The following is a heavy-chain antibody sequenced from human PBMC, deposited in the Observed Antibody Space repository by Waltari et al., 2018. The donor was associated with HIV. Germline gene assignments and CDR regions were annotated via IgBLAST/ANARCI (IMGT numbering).Heavy chain of an antibody. Sequence: EVQLVESGGGLVRPGGSLSLSCAAPGFTFSTYWWNWFRQAPGKGLEWVAKIKQDGSERHYVDSVKGRFTISRDNAKNSLYLQMNSLRAEDTAVYYCARSSWHDYWGQGTLVTVSS. CDR1: GFTFSTYW. CDR2: IKQDGSER. V-gene: IGHV3-7*01. J-gene: IGHJ4*02. CDR3: ARSSWHDY. D-gene: IGHD6-13*01.